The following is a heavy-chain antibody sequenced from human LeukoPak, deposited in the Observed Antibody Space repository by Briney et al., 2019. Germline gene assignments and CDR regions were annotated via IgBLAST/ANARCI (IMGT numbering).Heavy chain of an antibody. Sequence: PGGSLRLSCAVSRFTFSSYWMSWVRQAPGKGLEWVANIKKDGSEKYYVDSVKGRFTISRDNAKNSLYLKMNSLRADDTAVYYCAGDRFGYDSSGLAAYYMDVWGKGTTVTVSS. D-gene: IGHD3-22*01. CDR3: AGDRFGYDSSGLAAYYMDV. J-gene: IGHJ6*03. CDR2: IKKDGSEK. CDR1: RFTFSSYW. V-gene: IGHV3-7*01.